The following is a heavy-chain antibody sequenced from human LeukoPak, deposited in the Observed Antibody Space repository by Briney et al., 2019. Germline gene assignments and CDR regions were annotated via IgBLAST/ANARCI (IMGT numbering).Heavy chain of an antibody. CDR1: GFTISTYS. J-gene: IGHJ4*02. Sequence: PGGSLRLSCAASGFTISTYSMGWVRQAPGEGLESVSSIGSSTSYIYYADSVKGRFTISKDNAKNSLYLQVNSLRAEDTAVYYCARDGSSSYFDYWGQGTLVTVSS. V-gene: IGHV3-21*01. CDR2: IGSSTSYI. D-gene: IGHD6-13*01. CDR3: ARDGSSSYFDY.